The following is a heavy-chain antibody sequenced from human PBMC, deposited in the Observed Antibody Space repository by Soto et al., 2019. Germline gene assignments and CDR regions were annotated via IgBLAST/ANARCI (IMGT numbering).Heavy chain of an antibody. D-gene: IGHD2-21*02. J-gene: IGHJ4*02. CDR1: GFTFSSYA. Sequence: GGSLRLSCAASGFTFSSYAMSWVRQAPGKGLEWVSGINGDGSSTSYADSVKGRFTISRDNAKNTLYLQMNSLRAEDTAVYYCARDWGDQRYYLDYWGQGTLVTVSS. V-gene: IGHV3-74*01. CDR2: INGDGSST. CDR3: ARDWGDQRYYLDY.